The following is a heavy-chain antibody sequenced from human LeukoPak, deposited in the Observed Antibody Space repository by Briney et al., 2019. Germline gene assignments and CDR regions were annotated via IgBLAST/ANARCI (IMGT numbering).Heavy chain of an antibody. CDR2: IYYSGNT. CDR1: GGSISSYY. D-gene: IGHD1-26*01. V-gene: IGHV4-59*08. J-gene: IGHJ4*01. Sequence: SETLSLTCTVSGGSISSYYWSWIRQPPGKGLEWIGYIYYSGNTNYNPSLKSRVTISVDTSKNQFSLKLSSVTAADTAVYYCARRGRIQWEFDYWGQEPWSPSPQ. CDR3: ARRGRIQWEFDY.